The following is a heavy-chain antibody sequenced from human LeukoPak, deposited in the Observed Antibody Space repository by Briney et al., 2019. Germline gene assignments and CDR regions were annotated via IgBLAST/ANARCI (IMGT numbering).Heavy chain of an antibody. CDR2: ISNSGSYT. Sequence: GGSLRLSCAVSGFRFGDDYMSWIRQAPGQGLEWVSYISNSGSYTNYADSVEGRFTISKDNAENSLYLQMNSLRAEDTAVYYWARSRGAGPGAYFDYWGQGTLVTVTS. CDR3: ARSRGAGPGAYFDY. J-gene: IGHJ4*02. D-gene: IGHD6-19*01. CDR1: GFRFGDDY. V-gene: IGHV3-11*03.